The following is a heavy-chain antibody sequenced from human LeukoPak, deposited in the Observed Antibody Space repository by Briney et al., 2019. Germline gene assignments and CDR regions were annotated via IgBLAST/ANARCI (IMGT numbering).Heavy chain of an antibody. Sequence: SETLSLTCTVSGGSLSRYYWSWLRQPPGKGREGMGYIYYSGSTNYNPSLKSRGTISVDRSKKQCSLKLSSVTAPDTAVYYCARVGQYYYDSSGYYPYWYFDLWGRGTLVTVSS. D-gene: IGHD3-22*01. J-gene: IGHJ2*01. V-gene: IGHV4-59*01. CDR1: GGSLSRYY. CDR2: IYYSGST. CDR3: ARVGQYYYDSSGYYPYWYFDL.